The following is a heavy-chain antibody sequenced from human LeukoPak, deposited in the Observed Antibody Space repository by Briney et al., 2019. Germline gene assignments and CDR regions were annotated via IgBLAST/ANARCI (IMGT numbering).Heavy chain of an antibody. Sequence: GGSLRLSCAASGFTFSIYAMGWVRQAPGKGLEWVSAISSSGGSTYYADSVKGRFTVSRDNSKNMLYLQMNSLRAEDTAIYHCAKPPAEYRSNWYTYFFDYWGQGSLVTVSS. CDR3: AKPPAEYRSNWYTYFFDY. CDR1: GFTFSIYA. J-gene: IGHJ4*02. CDR2: ISSSGGST. D-gene: IGHD6-13*01. V-gene: IGHV3-23*01.